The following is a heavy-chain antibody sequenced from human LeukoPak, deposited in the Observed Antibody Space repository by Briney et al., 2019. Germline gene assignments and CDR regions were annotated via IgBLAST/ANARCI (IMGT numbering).Heavy chain of an antibody. J-gene: IGHJ4*02. CDR3: ARGATHFTMIVVVITELDY. V-gene: IGHV3-21*01. CDR1: GFTFSSYS. CDR2: ISSSSSYI. D-gene: IGHD3-22*01. Sequence: GGSLRLSCAASGFTFSSYSMNWVRQAPGKGLEWVSSISSSSSYIYYADSVKGRFTISRDNAKNSLYLQMNSLRAEDTAVYYCARGATHFTMIVVVITELDYWGQGTLVTVSS.